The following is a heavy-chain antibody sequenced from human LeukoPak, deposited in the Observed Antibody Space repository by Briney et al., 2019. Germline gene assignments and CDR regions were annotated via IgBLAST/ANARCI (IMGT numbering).Heavy chain of an antibody. CDR3: ARAPLVGATTINFDY. V-gene: IGHV1-2*02. CDR1: GYTFSSYY. D-gene: IGHD1-26*01. CDR2: TNPNSGGS. Sequence: ASVKVSCKASGYTFSSYYMNWVRRAPGQGLEWMGWTNPNSGGSYFAQKFKGRVTMTRDTSISTAYMELSRLTSDDTAVYYCARAPLVGATTINFDYWGQGTLVTVSS. J-gene: IGHJ4*02.